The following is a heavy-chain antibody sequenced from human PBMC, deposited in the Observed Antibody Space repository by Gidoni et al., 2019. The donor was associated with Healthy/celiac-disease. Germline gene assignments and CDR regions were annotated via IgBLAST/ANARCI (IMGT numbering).Heavy chain of an antibody. Sequence: EVQLLESGGGLVQPGGSLRLSCAASGFTFGSYPMRWVRQGPGKGLGWVSAISGSGGSTYYADSVKGRFTISRDNSKNTLYLQMNSLRAEDTAVYYCAKESYSSSWSSSYYYYGMDVWGQGTTVTVSS. CDR3: AKESYSSSWSSSYYYYGMDV. J-gene: IGHJ6*02. CDR1: GFTFGSYP. V-gene: IGHV3-23*01. D-gene: IGHD6-13*01. CDR2: ISGSGGST.